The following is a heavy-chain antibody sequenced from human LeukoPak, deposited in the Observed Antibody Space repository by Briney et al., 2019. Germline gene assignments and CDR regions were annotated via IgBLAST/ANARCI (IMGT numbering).Heavy chain of an antibody. Sequence: ASVKVSCKASGYSFTTYPMHWVRQAPGQRLEWMGWINAGNGNTKYSQNFQGRVTITGDTSTSTAYMELSSLRSEDTAVYYCARDQNSPYYGSGRFFDYWGQGTLVTVSS. V-gene: IGHV1-3*01. J-gene: IGHJ4*02. CDR3: ARDQNSPYYGSGRFFDY. CDR1: GYSFTTYP. CDR2: INAGNGNT. D-gene: IGHD3-10*01.